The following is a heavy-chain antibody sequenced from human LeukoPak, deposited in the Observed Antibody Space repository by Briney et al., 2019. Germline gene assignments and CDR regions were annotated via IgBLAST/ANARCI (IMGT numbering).Heavy chain of an antibody. CDR1: GGSISSYY. CDR3: AREAPGTTTSPGFDP. D-gene: IGHD1-7*01. V-gene: IGHV4-59*01. J-gene: IGHJ5*02. Sequence: SETLSLTCTVSGGSISSYYWSWIRQPPGKGLEWIGYIYYSGSTNYNPSLKSRVTISVDTSKNQFSLKLSSVTAADTAVYYCAREAPGTTTSPGFDPWGQGTLVTVSS. CDR2: IYYSGST.